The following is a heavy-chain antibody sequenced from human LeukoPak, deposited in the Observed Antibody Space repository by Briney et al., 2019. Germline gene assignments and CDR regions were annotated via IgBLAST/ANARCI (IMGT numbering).Heavy chain of an antibody. J-gene: IGHJ4*02. Sequence: SETLSLTCSVSGGSISGSYWSWIRQPPGKGLEWIGYMYNSGSTNYNPSLKSRVTISVDTSKNQFSLNLSSVTAADTAVYYCARGRSGYEPLDYWGQGTLVTVSS. CDR1: GGSISGSY. CDR2: MYNSGST. CDR3: ARGRSGYEPLDY. D-gene: IGHD5-12*01. V-gene: IGHV4-59*01.